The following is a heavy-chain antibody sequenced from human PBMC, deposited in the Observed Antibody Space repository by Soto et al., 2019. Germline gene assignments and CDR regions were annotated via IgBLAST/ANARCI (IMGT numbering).Heavy chain of an antibody. CDR1: GGSISSGDYY. J-gene: IGHJ4*02. CDR3: ARTSHYDFRLNYFDY. Sequence: PSETVSLTCTVSGGSISSGDYYWSWIRQPPGKGLEWIGYIYYSGSTYYNPSLKSRVTISVDTSKNQFSLKLSSVTAADTAVYYCARTSHYDFRLNYFDYWGQGTLVTVSS. CDR2: IYYSGST. V-gene: IGHV4-30-4*01. D-gene: IGHD3-22*01.